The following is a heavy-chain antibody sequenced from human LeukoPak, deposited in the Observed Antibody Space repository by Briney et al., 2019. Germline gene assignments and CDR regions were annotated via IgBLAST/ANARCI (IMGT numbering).Heavy chain of an antibody. CDR1: GFTFSSYA. CDR3: ARGSKFRYYYGSGSYYPSVYYYGMDV. D-gene: IGHD3-10*01. V-gene: IGHV4-34*01. J-gene: IGHJ6*02. Sequence: PGGSLRLSCAASGFTFSSYAMSWIRQPPGKGLEWIGEINHSGSTNYNPSLKSRVTISVDTSKNQFSLKLSSVTAADTAVYYCARGSKFRYYYGSGSYYPSVYYYGMDVWGQGTTVTVSS. CDR2: INHSGST.